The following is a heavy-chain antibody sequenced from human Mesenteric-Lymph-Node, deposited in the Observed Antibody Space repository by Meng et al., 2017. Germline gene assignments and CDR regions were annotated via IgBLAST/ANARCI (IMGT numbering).Heavy chain of an antibody. V-gene: IGHV4-30-4*01. Sequence: QGRLSALARALSRHSQLLPLTSPVSGGTINSDYYYWTWILQSPGRGLEGIGLTYSRSMSFYTPSLRSRVTISLDTTSSEFFLMLASVTAAYTAVYYCARERRHWYGSGSFDYWGQGTLVTVSS. D-gene: IGHD3-10*01. CDR3: ARERRHWYGSGSFDY. J-gene: IGHJ4*02. CDR1: GGTINSDYYY. CDR2: TYSRSMS.